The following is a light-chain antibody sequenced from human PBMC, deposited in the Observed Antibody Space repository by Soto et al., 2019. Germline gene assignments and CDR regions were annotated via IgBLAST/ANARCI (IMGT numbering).Light chain of an antibody. CDR3: LQDYNYPRT. V-gene: IGKV1-5*01. Sequence: DIQMTQSPSTLSASVGDRVTITCRASQSISSWLAWYQQKPGKAPKLLIYAASSLQSGVPSRFRGSGSGTDFTLTISSLKPEDFDTYYCLQDYNYPRTFGQGTKVDIK. CDR2: AAS. CDR1: QSISSW. J-gene: IGKJ1*01.